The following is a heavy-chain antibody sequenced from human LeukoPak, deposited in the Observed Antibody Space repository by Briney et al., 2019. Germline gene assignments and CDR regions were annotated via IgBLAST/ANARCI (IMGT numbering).Heavy chain of an antibody. CDR1: GYTFTTYG. Sequence: GASVKVSCRSSGYTFTTYGITWVRQAPGQGLEWMGWISTYNGNTNCAQKLQGRVTMTTDTSTSTAYMELRSLRSDDTAMYYCARDRMDTGTYFGYWGQGTLVTVSS. D-gene: IGHD5-18*01. CDR2: ISTYNGNT. J-gene: IGHJ4*02. CDR3: ARDRMDTGTYFGY. V-gene: IGHV1-18*01.